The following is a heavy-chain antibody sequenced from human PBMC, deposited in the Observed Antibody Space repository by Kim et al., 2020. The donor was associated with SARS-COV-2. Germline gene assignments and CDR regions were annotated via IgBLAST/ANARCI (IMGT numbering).Heavy chain of an antibody. CDR3: AKHYGSGSSAGMDV. CDR1: GFTFSSYG. Sequence: GGSLRLSCSASGFTFSSYGMHWVRQAPGKGLEWVAVISYDGSNKYYADSVKGRFTISRDNSKNTLYLQMNSLRAEDTAVYYCAKHYGSGSSAGMDVWGQGTTVTVSS. J-gene: IGHJ6*02. V-gene: IGHV3-30*18. D-gene: IGHD3-10*01. CDR2: ISYDGSNK.